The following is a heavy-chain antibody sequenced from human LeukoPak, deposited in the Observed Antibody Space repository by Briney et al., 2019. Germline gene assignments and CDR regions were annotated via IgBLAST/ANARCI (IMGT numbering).Heavy chain of an antibody. CDR3: ARRWAYDYFDY. D-gene: IGHD1-26*01. V-gene: IGHV4-59*08. Sequence: SETLSLTCVVSGGSISSYYWSWIRQPPGKGLEWIGYIYYIGSTNYNPSLKSRVTISLDTSKKQFSLKLSSVSAADTAVYYCARRWAYDYFDYWGQGTLVTVSS. CDR1: GGSISSYY. CDR2: IYYIGST. J-gene: IGHJ4*02.